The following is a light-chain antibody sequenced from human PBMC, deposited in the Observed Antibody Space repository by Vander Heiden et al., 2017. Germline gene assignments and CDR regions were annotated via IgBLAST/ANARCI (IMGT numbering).Light chain of an antibody. V-gene: IGKV1-39*01. CDR3: QHTDSTPRT. CDR2: GAS. J-gene: IGKJ1*01. CDR1: QSISNF. Sequence: IQMTQSPSSLSASVGDRVTITCRASQSISNFLNWYQQKPGKAPKLLIYGASSLQSGVPSRFSGRGSGTDFTLTISSLQPEDFATYYCQHTDSTPRTFGQGTKVEIK.